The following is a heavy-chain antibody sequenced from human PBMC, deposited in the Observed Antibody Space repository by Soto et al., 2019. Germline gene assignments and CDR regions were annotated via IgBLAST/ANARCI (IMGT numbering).Heavy chain of an antibody. D-gene: IGHD1-26*01. V-gene: IGHV1-2*04. CDR2: INPNSGGT. Sequence: QVQLVQSGAEVKKPGASVKVSCKASGYTFTGYYMHWVRQAPGQGLEWMGWINPNSGGTHYAQKFQGWVTMTRDTSISTASMELSRSRSDDTAAYYCARGVGGAPRERWFDPWGQGTLVTVSS. CDR1: GYTFTGYY. CDR3: ARGVGGAPRERWFDP. J-gene: IGHJ5*02.